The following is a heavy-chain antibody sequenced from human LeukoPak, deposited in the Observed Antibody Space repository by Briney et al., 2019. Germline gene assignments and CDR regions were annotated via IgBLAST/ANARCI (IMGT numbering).Heavy chain of an antibody. CDR2: INPNSGGT. D-gene: IGHD3-3*01. V-gene: IGHV1-2*02. Sequence: ASVKVSCKASGGTFSSYAISWVRQAPGQGLEWMGWINPNSGGTNYAQKFQGRVTMTRDTSISTAYMELSRLRSDDTAVYYCARVKGITIFGVVTPGAFDIWGQGTMVTVSS. J-gene: IGHJ3*02. CDR1: GGTFSSYA. CDR3: ARVKGITIFGVVTPGAFDI.